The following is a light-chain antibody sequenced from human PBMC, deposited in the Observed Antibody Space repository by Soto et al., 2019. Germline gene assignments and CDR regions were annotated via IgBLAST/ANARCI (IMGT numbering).Light chain of an antibody. V-gene: IGLV2-14*01. CDR1: GSDVGGYKY. CDR2: EVS. J-gene: IGLJ7*01. CDR3: SSYTSSVTYV. Sequence: QSALTQPASVSGSPGQSITISCTGTGSDVGGYKYVSWYQQYPGKAPKLIIFEVSNRPSGVSDRFSGSKSGNTASLTIAGLQAEDEADYYCSSYTSSVTYVFGTGTQLTVL.